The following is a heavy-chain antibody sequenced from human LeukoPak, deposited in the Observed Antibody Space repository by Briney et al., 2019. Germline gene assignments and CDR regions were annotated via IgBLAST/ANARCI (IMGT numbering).Heavy chain of an antibody. Sequence: GTLRLSCAASGFTFSSYGTSWIRQPPGKGLEWIGSIYYSGTTHYNPSLESRVTISVDTSKNQFSLKLASVTAADTAIYYCAKGAGGFSYYNWFDPWGQGTLVTVSS. CDR3: AKGAGGFSYYNWFDP. V-gene: IGHV4-39*07. CDR1: GFTFSSYG. CDR2: IYYSGTT. J-gene: IGHJ5*02. D-gene: IGHD5-18*01.